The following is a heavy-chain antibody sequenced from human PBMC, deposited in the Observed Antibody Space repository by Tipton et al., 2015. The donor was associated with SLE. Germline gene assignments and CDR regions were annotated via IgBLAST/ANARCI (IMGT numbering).Heavy chain of an antibody. Sequence: SLRLSCEASGFTFSRFGMNWLRQAPGKGLEWVSFISGRSDYIYYADSMKGRFTISRDNAKNPVFLQLNSLRAEDTAVYYCVREGNPGYMHDFDFWGQGTLVAVSS. CDR2: ISGRSDYI. V-gene: IGHV3-21*04. CDR3: VREGNPGYMHDFDF. CDR1: GFTFSRFG. J-gene: IGHJ4*02. D-gene: IGHD5-18*01.